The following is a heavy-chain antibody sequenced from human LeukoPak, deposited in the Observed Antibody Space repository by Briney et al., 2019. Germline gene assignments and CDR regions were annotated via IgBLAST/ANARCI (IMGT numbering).Heavy chain of an antibody. D-gene: IGHD3-10*01. CDR2: IYSGGST. V-gene: IGHV3-66*01. J-gene: IGHJ5*02. Sequence: SGGSLRLSCAASGLSFSNYAMYWVRQAPGKGLEWVSVIYSGGSTYYADSVKGRFTISRDNSKNTLYLQMNSLRAEDTAVYYCTTLLWFGEFPWGQGTLVTVSS. CDR1: GLSFSNYA. CDR3: TTLLWFGEFP.